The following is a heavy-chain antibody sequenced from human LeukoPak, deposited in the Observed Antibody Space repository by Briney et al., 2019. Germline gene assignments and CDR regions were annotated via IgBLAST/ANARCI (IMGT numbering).Heavy chain of an antibody. CDR1: GFTFNSYA. CDR3: AGQYYDILTGYFY. Sequence: GGSLRLSCAASGFTFNSYAMHWVRQAPGKGLEWVAVISYDGSNKYYADSVKGRFTISRDNSKNTLYLQMNSLRAEDTAVYYCAGQYYDILTGYFYWGQGTLVTVSS. CDR2: ISYDGSNK. D-gene: IGHD3-9*01. J-gene: IGHJ4*02. V-gene: IGHV3-30-3*01.